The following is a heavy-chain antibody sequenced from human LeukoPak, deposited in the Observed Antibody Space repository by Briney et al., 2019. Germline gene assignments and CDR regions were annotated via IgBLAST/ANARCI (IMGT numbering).Heavy chain of an antibody. J-gene: IGHJ4*02. D-gene: IGHD6-19*01. CDR3: ARALYSSGWYGVLGLDY. CDR1: GFTFSSYG. CDR2: ISYDGSNK. Sequence: SGGSLRLSCAASGFTFSSYGMHWVRQAPGKGLEWVAVISYDGSNKYYADSVKGRFTISRDNSKNTLYLQMNSLRAEDTAVYYCARALYSSGWYGVLGLDYWGQGTLVAVSS. V-gene: IGHV3-30*03.